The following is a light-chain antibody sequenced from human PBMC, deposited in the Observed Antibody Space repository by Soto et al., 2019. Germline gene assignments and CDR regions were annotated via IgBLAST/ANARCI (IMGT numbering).Light chain of an antibody. CDR3: GSYTSSSPLEV. Sequence: QSALTQPASVSGSPGQSITISCTGTSSDIGGYNYVSWYQQHPGKAPKLMIYDVSNRPSGVSNRFSGSKSGNTASLTISGLQAEDEADYYCGSYTSSSPLEVFGTGTKLTVL. J-gene: IGLJ1*01. CDR2: DVS. V-gene: IGLV2-14*03. CDR1: SSDIGGYNY.